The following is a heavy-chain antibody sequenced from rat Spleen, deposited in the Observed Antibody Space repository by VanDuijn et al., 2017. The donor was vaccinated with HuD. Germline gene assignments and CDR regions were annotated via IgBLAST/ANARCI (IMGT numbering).Heavy chain of an antibody. V-gene: IGHV5-29*01. J-gene: IGHJ2*01. CDR1: GFTFSDYY. D-gene: IGHD1-2*01. Sequence: EVQLVESDGGLVQPGRSLHLSCAASGFTFSDYYMAWFRQAPTKGLEWDATISSDGRRNYYRDAVKGRFTISRDNAKNSLYLQIDCLRSADTATYYGARHGYSSYFDYWGQGVMVTVSS. CDR3: ARHGYSSYFDY. CDR2: ISSDGRRN.